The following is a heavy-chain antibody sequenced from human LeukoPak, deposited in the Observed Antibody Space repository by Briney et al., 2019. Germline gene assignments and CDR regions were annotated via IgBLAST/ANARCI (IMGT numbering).Heavy chain of an antibody. V-gene: IGHV4-4*07. CDR3: ARDFEVCSGGNCYPTIDY. CDR2: TYTSGST. D-gene: IGHD2-15*01. CDR1: GGSISGYY. J-gene: IGHJ4*02. Sequence: SETLSLTCTVSGGSISGYYWSWIRQPASKRLEYIGRTYTSGSTIYNPSLKSRVAMSVDTSKNQFSLKLSSVTTADTAVYYCARDFEVCSGGNCYPTIDYWGQGTLVTVSS.